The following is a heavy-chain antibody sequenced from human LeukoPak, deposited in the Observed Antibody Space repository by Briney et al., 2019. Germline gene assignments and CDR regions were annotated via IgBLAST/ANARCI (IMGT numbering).Heavy chain of an antibody. Sequence: GGSLRLSCAASGFTFSSYWMSWVRQAPGKGLEWVANIKQDGSEKYYVDSVKGRFTISRDNAKNSLYLQMNSLRAEDTAVYYCARVGVIVRGVIPSYYFDYWGQGTLVTVSS. J-gene: IGHJ4*02. CDR1: GFTFSSYW. V-gene: IGHV3-7*01. CDR3: ARVGVIVRGVIPSYYFDY. CDR2: IKQDGSEK. D-gene: IGHD3-10*02.